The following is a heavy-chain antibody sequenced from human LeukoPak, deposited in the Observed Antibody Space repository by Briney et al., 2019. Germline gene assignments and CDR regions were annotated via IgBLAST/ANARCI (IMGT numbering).Heavy chain of an antibody. V-gene: IGHV4-30-4*01. CDR2: IYYSGST. CDR3: ARHDSTYDSRSYPLGI. J-gene: IGHJ3*02. D-gene: IGHD3-10*01. CDR1: GGSISSGDYY. Sequence: PSQTLSLTCTVSGGSISSGDYYWSWIRQPPGKGLEWIGYIYYSGSTYYNPSLKSRVTISVDTSKNQFSLKLSSVTAADTAVYYCARHDSTYDSRSYPLGIWGQGTMVTVSS.